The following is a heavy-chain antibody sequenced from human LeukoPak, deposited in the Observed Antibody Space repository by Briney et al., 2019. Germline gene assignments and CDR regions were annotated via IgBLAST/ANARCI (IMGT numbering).Heavy chain of an antibody. CDR3: AKDRRIAAAGYYFDY. CDR1: GFTFSSYG. V-gene: IGHV3-30*18. J-gene: IGHJ4*02. CDR2: ISYDGSNK. D-gene: IGHD6-13*01. Sequence: GGSLRLSCAASGFTFSSYGMHWVCQAPGKGLEWVAVISYDGSNKYYADSVKGRFTISRDNSKNTLYLQMNSLRAEDTAVYYCAKDRRIAAAGYYFDYWGQGTLVTVSS.